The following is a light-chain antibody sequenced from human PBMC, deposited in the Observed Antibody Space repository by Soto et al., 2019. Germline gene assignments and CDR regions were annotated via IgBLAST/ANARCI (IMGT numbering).Light chain of an antibody. J-gene: IGKJ4*01. CDR1: QSIARA. Sequence: AIHLTQSPSSLSATVGDSVTITCRASQSIARALAWYQQKPGKAPKLLIYDASSLESGVPSRFSGSGYVTDFTLTITSLQPEDFATYYCQQFSNYPLTFGGGTKVEIK. V-gene: IGKV1D-13*01. CDR2: DAS. CDR3: QQFSNYPLT.